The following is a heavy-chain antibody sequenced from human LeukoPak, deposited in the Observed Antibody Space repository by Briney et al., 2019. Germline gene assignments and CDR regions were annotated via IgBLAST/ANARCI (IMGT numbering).Heavy chain of an antibody. J-gene: IGHJ3*01. CDR2: INPKTGAT. CDR1: GYTFIDCY. V-gene: IGHV1-2*04. D-gene: IGHD1-26*01. CDR3: ARRRKELQAFDF. Sequence: ASVKVSCKTYGYTFIDCYIHWVRQAPGQGLEWMGWINPKTGATKSAQKFQDWVTLTGDTYMNTAYLEVTGLNSDDTAVYYCARRRKELQAFDFWGQGTSVTVSS.